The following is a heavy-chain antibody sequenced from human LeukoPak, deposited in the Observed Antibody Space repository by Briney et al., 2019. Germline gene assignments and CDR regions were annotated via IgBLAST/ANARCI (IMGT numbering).Heavy chain of an antibody. CDR2: PSWNSGSI. J-gene: IGHJ4*02. D-gene: IGHD3-9*01. Sequence: ARTLRLPCAASGFTFDDYAMHWLRQAPGQGLMGVSGPSWNSGSIGDADSVKGRFTIARDNAKNSLYLQMNSLRAEDMALYYCAKDRGRLAPLYYFDYWRQRTLVTASS. CDR1: GFTFDDYA. CDR3: AKDRGRLAPLYYFDY. V-gene: IGHV3-9*03.